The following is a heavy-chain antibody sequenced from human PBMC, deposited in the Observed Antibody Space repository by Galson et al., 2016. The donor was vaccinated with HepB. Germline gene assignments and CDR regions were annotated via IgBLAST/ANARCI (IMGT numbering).Heavy chain of an antibody. D-gene: IGHD1-26*01. CDR2: MSYDGRNK. CDR1: GFTFSRYG. CDR3: AKVGTGEWEVDGHFDS. Sequence: SLRLSCAASGFTFSRYGMHWVRQAPGKGPEWVAFMSYDGRNKYYAESVKGRFTISRENSKSTLFLQMNSLRTEDTAVYFCAKVGTGEWEVDGHFDSWGQGTLVTVSS. J-gene: IGHJ4*02. V-gene: IGHV3-30*18.